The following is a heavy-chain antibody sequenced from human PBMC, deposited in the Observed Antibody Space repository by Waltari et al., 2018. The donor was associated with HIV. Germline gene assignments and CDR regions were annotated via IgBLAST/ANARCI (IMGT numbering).Heavy chain of an antibody. CDR3: ARGGRLYYYGSGSYNGMDV. V-gene: IGHV4-31*03. CDR1: GGSISSGGYY. CDR2: IYYSGST. J-gene: IGHJ6*02. D-gene: IGHD3-10*01. Sequence: QVQLQESGPGLVKPSQTLSLTCTVSGGSISSGGYYWSWIREHPGKGLEWIGYIYYSGSTYYNPSLKSRVTISVDTSKNQFSLKLSSVTAADTAVYYCARGGRLYYYGSGSYNGMDVWGQGTTVTVSS.